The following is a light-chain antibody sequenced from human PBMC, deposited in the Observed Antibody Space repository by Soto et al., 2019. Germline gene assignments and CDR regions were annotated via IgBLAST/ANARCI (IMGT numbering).Light chain of an antibody. CDR2: EVT. J-gene: IGLJ3*02. CDR3: TSYKTKSTWV. V-gene: IGLV2-14*01. CDR1: TSDIGAYNY. Sequence: QSALTQPASVSGSPGQSITISCTGTTSDIGAYNYVSWYQQHPGKAPKLMIYEVTNRPSGASDRFSGSKSDNTASLTISGLRAEDEADYYCTSYKTKSTWVFGGGTKVTVL.